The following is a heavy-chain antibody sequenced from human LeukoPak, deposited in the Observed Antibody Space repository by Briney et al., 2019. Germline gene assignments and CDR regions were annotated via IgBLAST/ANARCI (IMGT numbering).Heavy chain of an antibody. CDR2: IYYSGST. CDR1: GYSMSSGYY. V-gene: IGHV4-61*01. CDR3: ARVCNFDWLLSSPFFDY. Sequence: PSATLSLTCTVSGYSMSSGYYWGWIRQPPGKGLEWIGYIYYSGSTNYNPSLKSRVTISVDTSKNQFSLKLSSVTAADTAVYYCARVCNFDWLLSSPFFDYWGQGTLVTVSS. J-gene: IGHJ4*02. D-gene: IGHD3-9*01.